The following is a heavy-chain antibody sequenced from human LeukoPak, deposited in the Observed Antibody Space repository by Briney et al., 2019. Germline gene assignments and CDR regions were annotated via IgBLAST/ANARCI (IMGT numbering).Heavy chain of an antibody. D-gene: IGHD6-19*01. CDR3: TTRSSGWYGD. Sequence: PGGSLRLSCAASGFTVSSNYMSWVRPAPGKGLGWVSVIFSGGSTFYADSVKGRFTISRDNSKNALYLQMNSLRAEDTAVYYCTTRSSGWYGDWGQGTLVTVSS. V-gene: IGHV3-53*01. CDR2: IFSGGST. J-gene: IGHJ4*02. CDR1: GFTVSSNY.